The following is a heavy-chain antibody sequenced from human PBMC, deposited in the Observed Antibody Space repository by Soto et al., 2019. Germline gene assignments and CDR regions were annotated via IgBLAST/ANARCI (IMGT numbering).Heavy chain of an antibody. CDR2: INPQTGGT. J-gene: IGHJ6*02. V-gene: IGHV1-2*02. CDR1: GYTFTGYY. CDR3: ARERYQVISDGMDV. Sequence: GASVKVSCKASGYTFTGYYIHWVREAPGQGLEWMGWINPQTGGTSYAQKFQGRVTLSRETSINTAYLELSRLRFDDAAVYFCARERYQVISDGMDVWGQGTTVTVSS. D-gene: IGHD2-2*01.